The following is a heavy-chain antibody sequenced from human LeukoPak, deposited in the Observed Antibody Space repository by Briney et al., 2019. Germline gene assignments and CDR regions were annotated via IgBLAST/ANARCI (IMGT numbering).Heavy chain of an antibody. CDR2: IYPGDSDT. CDR3: ARHTRYSSPSRVFEY. D-gene: IGHD6-6*01. CDR1: GYSFTTYW. Sequence: GESLKISCKGSGYSFTTYWIGWVRQMPGKGLEWMGIIYPGDSDTRYSPSFQGQVTISADKSINTAYLQWSSLEASDTAMYYCARHTRYSSPSRVFEYWGQGTLVTVSS. V-gene: IGHV5-51*01. J-gene: IGHJ4*02.